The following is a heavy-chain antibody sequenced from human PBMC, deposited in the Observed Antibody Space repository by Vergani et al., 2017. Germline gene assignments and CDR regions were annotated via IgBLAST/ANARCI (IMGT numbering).Heavy chain of an antibody. CDR1: GYTFTSYY. CDR2: TNPSGPSI. D-gene: IGHD1-26*01. Sequence: QVQLVQSGAEVKKPGASVKVSCKASGYTFTSYYMHWVRQAPGQGLEWMGITNPSGPSITYAQTFQERVTMTRETSTNTVYMELSSLRSDDTAVYYCARGVEATISGRLDYWGQGTLVTVSS. J-gene: IGHJ4*02. V-gene: IGHV1-46*03. CDR3: ARGVEATISGRLDY.